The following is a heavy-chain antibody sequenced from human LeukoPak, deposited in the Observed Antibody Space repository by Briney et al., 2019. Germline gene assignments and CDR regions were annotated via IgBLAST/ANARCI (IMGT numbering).Heavy chain of an antibody. CDR3: ARVKLRYFDWLSHFDY. CDR1: GGSFSGYY. J-gene: IGHJ4*02. D-gene: IGHD3-9*01. CDR2: INHSGST. V-gene: IGHV4-34*01. Sequence: SETLSLTCAVYGGSFSGYYWSWIRQPPGKGLEWIGEINHSGSTNYNPSLKSRVTISVDTSKNQFSLKLSSVTAADTAVYYCARVKLRYFDWLSHFDYWGQGTLGTVSS.